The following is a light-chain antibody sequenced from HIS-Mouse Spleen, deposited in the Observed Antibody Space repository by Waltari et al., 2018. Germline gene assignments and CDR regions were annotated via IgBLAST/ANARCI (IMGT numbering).Light chain of an antibody. V-gene: IGLV3-10*01. CDR1: SLQKKY. J-gene: IGLJ2*01. CDR2: EDS. Sequence: SYELTQPLSVSVSPGQTARIPCSADSLQKKYSYWYQQKSGQAPVLVNYEDSKRPSGIPERFSGSSSGTKATLTISGAQVEDEADYDCYSTDSSGNHRVFGGGTKLTVL. CDR3: YSTDSSGNHRV.